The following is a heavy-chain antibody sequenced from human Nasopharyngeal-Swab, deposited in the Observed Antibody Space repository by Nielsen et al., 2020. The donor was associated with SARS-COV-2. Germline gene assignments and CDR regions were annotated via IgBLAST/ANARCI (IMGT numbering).Heavy chain of an antibody. V-gene: IGHV1-8*01. D-gene: IGHD1-1*01. CDR3: ARGPRPKRHLDY. Sequence: ASAKVSCKTSGYTFASFDINWVRQATGRGLVWVGWLNLDSGDIHYAQEFQGKVTLTRDTSRSKAYMELSSLRSEDTAVYYCARGPRPKRHLDYWGQGTLVTVSS. J-gene: IGHJ4*02. CDR1: GYTFASFD. CDR2: LNLDSGDI.